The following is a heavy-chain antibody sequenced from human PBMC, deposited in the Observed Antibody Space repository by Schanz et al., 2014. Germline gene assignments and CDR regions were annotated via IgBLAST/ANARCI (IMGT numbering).Heavy chain of an antibody. D-gene: IGHD6-19*01. CDR1: GYTFSSYG. CDR3: ARGGYSSGWYDRDIAHFDY. V-gene: IGHV1-46*01. CDR2: INPSGGST. J-gene: IGHJ4*02. Sequence: QVQLVQSEAEVKKPGSSVKASCKASGYTFSSYGITWVRQAPGQGLEWMGIINPSGGSTRYGQKFQGRITVTTDTSTSTVYLELSSLRSDDTAVYYCARGGYSSGWYDRDIAHFDYWGQGTLVTVSS.